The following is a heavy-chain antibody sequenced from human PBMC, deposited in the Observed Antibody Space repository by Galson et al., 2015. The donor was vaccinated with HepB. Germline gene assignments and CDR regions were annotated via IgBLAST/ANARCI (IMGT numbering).Heavy chain of an antibody. CDR1: GFTFSDYY. CDR3: ARAGFADEEGYSYGYTEGGYFDY. D-gene: IGHD5-18*01. Sequence: SLRLSCAASGFTFSDYYMSWTRQAPGKGLEWVSYISSSSSYTNYADSVKGLFTISRDNAKNSLYLQMNSLRAEDTAVYYCARAGFADEEGYSYGYTEGGYFDYWGQGTLVTVSS. V-gene: IGHV3-11*06. CDR2: ISSSSSYT. J-gene: IGHJ4*02.